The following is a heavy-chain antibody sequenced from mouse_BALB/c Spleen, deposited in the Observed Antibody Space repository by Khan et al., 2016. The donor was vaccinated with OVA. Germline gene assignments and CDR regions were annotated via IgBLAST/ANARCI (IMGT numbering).Heavy chain of an antibody. CDR1: GFTFSTYG. CDR2: VSTGGGYT. V-gene: IGHV5-6*01. Sequence: EVELVESGGDLVKPGGSLKLSCAASGFTFSTYGMSWVRQTPDKRLEWVATVSTGGGYTYYPDSVKGRFTISRDNAKNTLYLQMSGLKSEDTAMLYCTGFAYYYDSEWFAYGGQGTSVTVSS. D-gene: IGHD1-1*01. CDR3: TGFAYYYDSEWFAY. J-gene: IGHJ4*01.